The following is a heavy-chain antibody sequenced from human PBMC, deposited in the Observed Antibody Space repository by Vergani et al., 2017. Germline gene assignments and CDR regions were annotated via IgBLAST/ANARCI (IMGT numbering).Heavy chain of an antibody. CDR2: IYHSGST. V-gene: IGHV4-30-2*01. CDR3: ARGLLLWFGSFDY. D-gene: IGHD3-10*01. J-gene: IGHJ4*02. CDR1: GGSISSGGYS. Sequence: QVQLQESGPGLVKPSQTLSLTCAVSGGSISSGGYSWSWIRQPPGKGLEWIGYIYHSGSTYYNPSLKSRVTISVDRSKNQFSLKLSSVTAADTAVYYCARGLLLWFGSFDYWGQGTLVTVSS.